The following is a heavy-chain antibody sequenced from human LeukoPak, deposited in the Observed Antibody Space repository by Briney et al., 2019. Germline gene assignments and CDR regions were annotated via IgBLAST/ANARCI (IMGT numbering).Heavy chain of an antibody. CDR2: ISYDGSNK. D-gene: IGHD5-24*01. CDR3: ARANRRDGYIRRSSTHFDY. CDR1: GFTFSIYA. J-gene: IGHJ4*02. Sequence: GGSLRLSCAASGFTFSIYAMHWVRQAPGKGLEWVALISYDGSNKYYADSLKGRFTISRDNSKNTLYLQMNSLRGEDTAVYYCARANRRDGYIRRSSTHFDYWGQGTLVTVSS. V-gene: IGHV3-30*04.